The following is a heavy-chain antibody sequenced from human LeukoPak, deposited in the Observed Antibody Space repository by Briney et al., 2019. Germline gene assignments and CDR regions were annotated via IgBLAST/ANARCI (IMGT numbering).Heavy chain of an antibody. V-gene: IGHV4-59*11. J-gene: IGHJ4*02. Sequence: SETLSLTCTVSGGSISSHYWSWIRQPPGKGLEWIGYIYYSGSTNYNPSLKSRVTISVDTSKNQFSLKLSSVTAADTAVYYCARLPDYWGQGTLVTASS. CDR2: IYYSGST. CDR3: ARLPDY. CDR1: GGSISSHY.